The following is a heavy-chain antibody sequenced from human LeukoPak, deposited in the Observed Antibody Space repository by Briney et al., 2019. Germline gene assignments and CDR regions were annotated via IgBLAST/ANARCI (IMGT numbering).Heavy chain of an antibody. V-gene: IGHV4-61*02. D-gene: IGHD2-2*01. CDR2: IYTSGST. CDR3: ARDVRNCSSTSCSYYFDY. Sequence: SQTLSLTCTVSGGSISSGSYYWNWIRQPAGKGLEWIGRIYTSGSTNYNPSLKSRVTISVDTSKNQFSLKLSPVTAADTAVYYCARDVRNCSSTSCSYYFDYWGQGTLVTVSS. CDR1: GGSISSGSYY. J-gene: IGHJ4*02.